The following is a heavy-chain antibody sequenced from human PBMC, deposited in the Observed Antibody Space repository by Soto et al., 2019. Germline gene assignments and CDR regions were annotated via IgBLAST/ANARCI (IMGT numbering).Heavy chain of an antibody. CDR1: GGSISSYY. D-gene: IGHD3-9*01. V-gene: IGHV4-59*01. CDR2: IYYSGST. J-gene: IGHJ5*02. Sequence: SETLSLTCTVSGGSISSYYWSWIRQPPGKGLEWIGYIYYSGSTNYNPSLKSRVTISVDASKNQFSLKLSSVTAADTAVYYCARVGEYYDILTGYYRPYNWFDPWGQGTLVTVSS. CDR3: ARVGEYYDILTGYYRPYNWFDP.